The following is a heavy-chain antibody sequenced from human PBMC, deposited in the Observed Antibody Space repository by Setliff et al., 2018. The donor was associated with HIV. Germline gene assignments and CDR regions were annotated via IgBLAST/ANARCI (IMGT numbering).Heavy chain of an antibody. V-gene: IGHV1-69*06. CDR3: ARSVWPVIGPTDPTVDAFNI. CDR2: IIPVLGTT. J-gene: IGHJ3*02. D-gene: IGHD3-16*01. Sequence: SVKVSCKASGGTFSTFVINWVRPAPGRGFEWLGRIIPVLGTTYSAQKFQGRLTISADKSSTTAYLDLSSLRSEDTAIYYCARSVWPVIGPTDPTVDAFNIWGQGTKVTVS. CDR1: GGTFSTFV.